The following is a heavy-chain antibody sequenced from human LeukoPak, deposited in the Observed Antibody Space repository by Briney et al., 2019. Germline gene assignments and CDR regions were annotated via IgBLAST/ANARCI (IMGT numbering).Heavy chain of an antibody. CDR2: ISGSGGGT. Sequence: GGSLRLSCAASGFTFSRYAMSWVRQAPGKGLEWVSVISGSGGGTYYADSVKGRFTISRDKSKNTLSLQMNSLRAEDTAVYYCAKASGDYVWGSPDYWGRGTLVTVSS. D-gene: IGHD3-16*01. J-gene: IGHJ4*02. CDR1: GFTFSRYA. V-gene: IGHV3-23*01. CDR3: AKASGDYVWGSPDY.